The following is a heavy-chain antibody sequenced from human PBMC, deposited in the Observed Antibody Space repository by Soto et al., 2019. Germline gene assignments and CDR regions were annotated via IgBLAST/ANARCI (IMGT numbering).Heavy chain of an antibody. CDR3: ARGNYYDSSGYYYAHYGMDV. J-gene: IGHJ6*02. V-gene: IGHV1-69*01. CDR1: GGTFSSYA. Sequence: QVQLVQSGAEVKKPGSSVKVSCKASGGTFSSYAISWVRQAPGQGLEWMGGIIPIFGTANYAQKFQGRVTITADESTGTAYMEMSSLRSEDTAVYYCARGNYYDSSGYYYAHYGMDVWGQGTTVTVSS. D-gene: IGHD3-22*01. CDR2: IIPIFGTA.